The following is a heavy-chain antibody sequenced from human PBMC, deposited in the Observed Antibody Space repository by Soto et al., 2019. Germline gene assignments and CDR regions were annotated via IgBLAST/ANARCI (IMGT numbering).Heavy chain of an antibody. J-gene: IGHJ4*02. D-gene: IGHD5-12*01. CDR2: IFSSGST. V-gene: IGHV4-4*07. Sequence: ETLSLTCTVSGGSINTFYWSWVRQPAGKGLEWIGRIFSSGSTSFNPSLESRVAMSVDTSKNHFSLNLSSVTAADMAVYYCAREGSYSAYNFAHGIQLWSFDFWGQGALVTVYS. CDR3: AREGSYSAYNFAHGIQLWSFDF. CDR1: GGSINTFY.